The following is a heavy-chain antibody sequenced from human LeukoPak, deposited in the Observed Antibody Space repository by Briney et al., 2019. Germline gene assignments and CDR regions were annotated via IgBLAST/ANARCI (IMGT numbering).Heavy chain of an antibody. CDR2: FKRITDGRTT. D-gene: IGHD3-10*01. CDR3: YMVHSYYYYYMDV. Sequence: GGSLRLSCAASVFTFSNAWMSWVPQAPGKGLEWVGRFKRITDGRTTDYAAPVKGRFSISRDDSNNMLFLQMNSLKIEDTAVYYCYMVHSYYYYYMDVWGKGTTVTVSS. V-gene: IGHV3-15*01. CDR1: VFTFSNAW. J-gene: IGHJ6*03.